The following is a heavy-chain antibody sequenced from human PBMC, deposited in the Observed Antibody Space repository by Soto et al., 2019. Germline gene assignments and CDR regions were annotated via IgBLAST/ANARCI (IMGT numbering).Heavy chain of an antibody. J-gene: IGHJ6*02. Sequence: SVKVSCKASGDTFSSYTISWVRQAPGQGLEWMGGTIPTFGTANYAQKFQGRVTITADESASTAYMDLSSLRSEDTAVYFCARGRGTGYYGMDVWGQGPTVTVSS. CDR1: GDTFSSYT. CDR3: ARGRGTGYYGMDV. CDR2: TIPTFGTA. D-gene: IGHD3-10*01. V-gene: IGHV1-69*13.